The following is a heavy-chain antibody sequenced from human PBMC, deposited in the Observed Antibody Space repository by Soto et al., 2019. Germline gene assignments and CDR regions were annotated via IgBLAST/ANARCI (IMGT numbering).Heavy chain of an antibody. J-gene: IGHJ6*02. D-gene: IGHD3-10*01. Sequence: GGSLRLSCAASGFTFSSYAMSWVRQAPGKGLEWVSAISGSGGSTYYADSVKGRFTISRDNSKNTLYLQMNSLRAEDTAVYYCAKSITMVRGGNHYYYYYGMDVWGQGTTVTVSS. CDR1: GFTFSSYA. V-gene: IGHV3-23*01. CDR2: ISGSGGST. CDR3: AKSITMVRGGNHYYYYYGMDV.